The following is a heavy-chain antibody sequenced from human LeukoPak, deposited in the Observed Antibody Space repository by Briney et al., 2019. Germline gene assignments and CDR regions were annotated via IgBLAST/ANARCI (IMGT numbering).Heavy chain of an antibody. Sequence: ASVKVSCKASGYTFTGYYMHWVRQAPGQGLEWMGWINPNGGGTNYAQKFQGRVTMTRDTSISTAYMELNRLRSADTAVYYCARDLTYYDSSGYSTDFWGQGTLVTVSS. V-gene: IGHV1-2*02. CDR1: GYTFTGYY. D-gene: IGHD3-22*01. J-gene: IGHJ4*02. CDR3: ARDLTYYDSSGYSTDF. CDR2: INPNGGGT.